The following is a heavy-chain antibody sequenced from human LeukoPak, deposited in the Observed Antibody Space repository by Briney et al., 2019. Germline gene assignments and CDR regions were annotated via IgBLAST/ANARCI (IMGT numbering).Heavy chain of an antibody. Sequence: TLSLTCTVSGGSISSGGYYWSWIRQHPGKGLEWIGYIYYSGSTYYNPSLKSRVTISVDTSKNQFSLKLSSVTAADTAVYYCARGNYDILTGYYAAFDYWGQGTLVTVSS. CDR3: ARGNYDILTGYYAAFDY. CDR1: GGSISSGGYY. V-gene: IGHV4-31*03. J-gene: IGHJ4*02. CDR2: IYYSGST. D-gene: IGHD3-9*01.